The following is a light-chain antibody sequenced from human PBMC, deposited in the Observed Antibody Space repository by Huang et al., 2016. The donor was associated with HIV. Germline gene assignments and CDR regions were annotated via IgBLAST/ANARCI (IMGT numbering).Light chain of an antibody. CDR2: GAS. J-gene: IGKJ4*01. V-gene: IGKV3-20*01. CDR1: QSVGNNY. CDR3: QQYAVSPPT. Sequence: EIVLTQSPGTLSLSPGERATLSCRATQSVGNNYLAWCQKRPDQAPRLLISGASSRATGIPERFSGRCAETDFTLTISRLEPEDFAVYYCQQYAVSPPTFGGGTKVEI.